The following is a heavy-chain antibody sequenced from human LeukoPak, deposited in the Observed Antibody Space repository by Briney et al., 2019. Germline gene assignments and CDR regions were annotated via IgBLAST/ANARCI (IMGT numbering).Heavy chain of an antibody. CDR3: AKLSAYCGGDCYWAHFDY. CDR1: GFTFSSYA. J-gene: IGHJ4*02. D-gene: IGHD2-21*02. Sequence: GGSLRLSCAASGFTFSSYAMSWVRQAPGKGLEWVSAISGSGGSTYYADSVKGRFTISRDNSKNTLCLQMNSLRAEDTAVYYCAKLSAYCGGDCYWAHFDYWGQGTLVTVSS. V-gene: IGHV3-23*01. CDR2: ISGSGGST.